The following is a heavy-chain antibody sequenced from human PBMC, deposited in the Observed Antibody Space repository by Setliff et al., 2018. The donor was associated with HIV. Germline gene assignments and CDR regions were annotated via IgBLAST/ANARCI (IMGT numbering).Heavy chain of an antibody. D-gene: IGHD3-22*01. V-gene: IGHV4-39*02. CDR1: GVSTSSSSYY. CDR2: VYYSGST. Sequence: SETLSLTCTVSGVSTSSSSYYWGWIRQPPGKGLEWIGYVYYSGSTYYNPSLKSRLTISVDTSKNHFSLRLSSVTAADTAVYYCARARRDSYDRGRRNHYYIDVWGKGTPVTVSS. J-gene: IGHJ6*03. CDR3: ARARRDSYDRGRRNHYYIDV.